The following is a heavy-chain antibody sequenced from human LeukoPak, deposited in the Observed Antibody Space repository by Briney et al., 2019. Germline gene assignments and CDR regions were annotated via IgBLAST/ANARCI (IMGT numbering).Heavy chain of an antibody. D-gene: IGHD2-2*01. CDR2: ISGSGGST. V-gene: IGHV3-23*01. J-gene: IGHJ6*02. CDR1: GFTFSSYS. CDR3: AKDLVVVPAAISYYYYYYGMDV. Sequence: GGSLRLSCAASGFTFSSYSMNWVRQAPGKGLEWVSAISGSGGSTYYADSVKGRFTISRDNSKNTLYLQMNSLRAEDTAVYYCAKDLVVVPAAISYYYYYYGMDVWGQGTTVTVSS.